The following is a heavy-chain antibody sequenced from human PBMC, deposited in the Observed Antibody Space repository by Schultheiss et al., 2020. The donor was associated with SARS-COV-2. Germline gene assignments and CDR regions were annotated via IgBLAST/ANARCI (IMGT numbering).Heavy chain of an antibody. CDR1: GGSFSGYY. D-gene: IGHD3-10*01. V-gene: IGHV4-34*01. CDR2: INHSGST. CDR3: ARRRYGSGSYFGY. Sequence: SETLSLTCAVYGGSFSGYYWSWIRQPPGKGLEWIGEINHSGSTNYNPSLKSRVTISVDTSKNQFSLKLSSVTAADTAVYYCARRRYGSGSYFGYWGQGTLVTVSS. J-gene: IGHJ4*02.